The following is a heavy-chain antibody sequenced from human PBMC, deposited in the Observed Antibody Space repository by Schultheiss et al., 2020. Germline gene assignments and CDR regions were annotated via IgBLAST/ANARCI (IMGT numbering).Heavy chain of an antibody. V-gene: IGHV4-59*12. Sequence: SETLSLTCAVYGGSFSGYYWSWIRQPPGKGLEWIGYIYYSGSTNYNPSLKSRVTISIDKSKNHFSLKLTSVTAADTAVYYCARGYGDLWGQGTMVT. CDR1: GGSFSGYY. J-gene: IGHJ3*01. CDR3: ARGYGDL. CDR2: IYYSGST. D-gene: IGHD6-13*01.